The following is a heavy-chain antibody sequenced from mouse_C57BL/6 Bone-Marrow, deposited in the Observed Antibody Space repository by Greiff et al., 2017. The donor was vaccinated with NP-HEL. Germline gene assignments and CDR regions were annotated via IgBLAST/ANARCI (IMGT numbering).Heavy chain of an antibody. CDR2: ISDGGSYT. V-gene: IGHV5-4*01. CDR3: ARDRTYYGSSHWYFDV. Sequence: EVQLVESGGGLVKPGGSLKLSCAASGFTFSSYAMSWVRQTPEKRLEWVATISDGGSYTYYPDNVKGRFTISRDNAKNNLYLQMSHLKSEDTAMYYCARDRTYYGSSHWYFDVWGTGTTVTVSS. D-gene: IGHD1-1*01. J-gene: IGHJ1*03. CDR1: GFTFSSYA.